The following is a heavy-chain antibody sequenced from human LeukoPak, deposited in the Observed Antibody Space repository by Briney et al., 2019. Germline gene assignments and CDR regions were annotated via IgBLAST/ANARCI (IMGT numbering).Heavy chain of an antibody. J-gene: IGHJ5*02. V-gene: IGHV4-61*02. Sequence: SQTLSLTCIVSGDSISSDIYYWTWIRQPAGKGLEWIGRILASGITSYNPSLEGRLTISVDTAKNQFSLKLTSVTVADTAVYYCARDRGFTTAWGVPSWFDPWGQGTLVTVSS. D-gene: IGHD3-10*01. CDR3: ARDRGFTTAWGVPSWFDP. CDR1: GDSISSDIYY. CDR2: ILASGIT.